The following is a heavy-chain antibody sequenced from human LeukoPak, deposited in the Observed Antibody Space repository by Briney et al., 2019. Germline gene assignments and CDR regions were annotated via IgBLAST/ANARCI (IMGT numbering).Heavy chain of an antibody. CDR3: AKGDSRYSGFYFDY. V-gene: IGHV3-23*01. D-gene: IGHD2-15*01. CDR2: ISGSGGST. J-gene: IGHJ4*02. CDR1: GFTFSSYG. Sequence: GGTLRLSCAASGFTFSSYGMSWVRQAPGKGLEWVSAISGSGGSTYYADSVKGRFTISRDNSKNTLYLQMNSPRAEDTAVYYCAKGDSRYSGFYFDYWGQGTLVTVSS.